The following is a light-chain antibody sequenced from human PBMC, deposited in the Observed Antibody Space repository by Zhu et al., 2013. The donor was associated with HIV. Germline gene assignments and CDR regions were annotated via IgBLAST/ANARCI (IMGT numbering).Light chain of an antibody. J-gene: IGLJ1*01. V-gene: IGLV2-14*01. CDR3: SSYTSSSTLV. CDR1: NSDIGTYNH. CDR2: EVS. Sequence: QSALTQPASLSGSPGQTITISCTGSNSDIGTYNHISWYQQHPGKAPKLIIYEVSNRPSGVSNRFSVSKSGNTASLTISGLQAEDEADYYCSSYTSSSTLVFGTGTKVTVL.